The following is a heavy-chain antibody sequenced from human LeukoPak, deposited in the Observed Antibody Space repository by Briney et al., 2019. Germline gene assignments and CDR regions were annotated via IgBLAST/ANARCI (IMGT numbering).Heavy chain of an antibody. CDR3: AKDLTVTTRGTYAFDI. J-gene: IGHJ3*02. Sequence: GRSLRLSCAASGFSFSTYAMSWVRQAPGEGLEWVSGVSGSAGRTYYAESVKGRFTISRDNSKNTLYLQMNSLTAEDTAVYYCAKDLTVTTRGTYAFDIWGPGIMVTVSS. D-gene: IGHD4-17*01. CDR1: GFSFSTYA. CDR2: VSGSAGRT. V-gene: IGHV3-23*01.